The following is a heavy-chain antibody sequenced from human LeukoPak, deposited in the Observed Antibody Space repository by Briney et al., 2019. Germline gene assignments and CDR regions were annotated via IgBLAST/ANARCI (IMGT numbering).Heavy chain of an antibody. CDR2: ISGNGGTI. CDR3: STDVKMADTFHL. CDR1: GFMFSQYT. D-gene: IGHD5-24*01. J-gene: IGHJ3*01. Sequence: GGSLRLSCEASGFMFSQYTMNWVRQAPGKGLEWISYISGNGGTIYYADSLKGRITTFRDNARNSLYLEINSLRPEDTAFYFCSTDVKMADTFHLWGQGTMVAVSS. V-gene: IGHV3-48*04.